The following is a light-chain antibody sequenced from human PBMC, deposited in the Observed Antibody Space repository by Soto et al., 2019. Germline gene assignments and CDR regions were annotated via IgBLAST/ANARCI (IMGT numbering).Light chain of an antibody. CDR1: QTISSW. V-gene: IGKV1-5*01. CDR2: DAS. J-gene: IGKJ5*01. CDR3: QQYHTSSIT. Sequence: DSPTTQSPSTLSASVGDRVTIPCRASQTISSWLAWYQQKPGKAPNLLIYDASTLERGVPSRFSGTGSGTEFTLTIDRLQPDDFATYYCQQYHTSSITFGQGTRLEI.